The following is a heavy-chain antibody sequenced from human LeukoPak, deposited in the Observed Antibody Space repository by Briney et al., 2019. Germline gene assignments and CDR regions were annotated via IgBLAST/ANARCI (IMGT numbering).Heavy chain of an antibody. CDR3: ARANRYYGSSFDP. D-gene: IGHD3-10*01. Sequence: PGGSLRLSCGASGFTFSSYGMSWVRQAPGKGLEWLSTMSGISVSTHYADSVKGRFTTSRDNSTNTLYLQMNSLRAEDTAVYYCARANRYYGSSFDPWGQGTLVTVSS. J-gene: IGHJ5*02. CDR1: GFTFSSYG. V-gene: IGHV3-23*01. CDR2: MSGISVST.